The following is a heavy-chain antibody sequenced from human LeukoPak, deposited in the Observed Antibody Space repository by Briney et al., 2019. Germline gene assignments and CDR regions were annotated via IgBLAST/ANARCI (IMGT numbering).Heavy chain of an antibody. D-gene: IGHD3-16*02. J-gene: IGHJ4*02. V-gene: IGHV4-39*01. CDR3: ATFPTLRLGEFSLYRRIPY. CDR1: GGSISSSSYY. CDR2: IYYSGST. Sequence: PSETLSLTCTVSGGSISSSSYYWGWIRQPPGKGLEWIGSIYYSGSTYYNPSLKSRVTISVDTSKNQFSLKLSSVTAADTAVYYCATFPTLRLGEFSLYRRIPYWGQGTLVTVSS.